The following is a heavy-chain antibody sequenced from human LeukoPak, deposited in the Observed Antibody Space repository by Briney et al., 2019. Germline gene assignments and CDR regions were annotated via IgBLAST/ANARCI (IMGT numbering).Heavy chain of an antibody. V-gene: IGHV5-51*01. D-gene: IGHD3-10*01. CDR1: GYTFTSYW. Sequence: GESLKISCKGSGYTFTSYWIGWVRQMPGKGLEWMGIIDPGDSDTRYSPSFQGQVTISADKSISTTYLQWSSLKASDTAMYYCVRSTMVRGVISMDVWGQGTTVTVSS. CDR2: IDPGDSDT. CDR3: VRSTMVRGVISMDV. J-gene: IGHJ6*02.